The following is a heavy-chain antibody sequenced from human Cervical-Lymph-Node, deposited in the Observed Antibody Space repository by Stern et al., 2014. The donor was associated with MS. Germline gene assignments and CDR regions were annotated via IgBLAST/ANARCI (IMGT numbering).Heavy chain of an antibody. J-gene: IGHJ6*02. CDR1: GFSLKTAGMC. D-gene: IGHD2-21*02. CDR2: IDWDDDK. Sequence: ESGPALVKPTQTLTLTCTFSGFSLKTAGMCVGWVRQPPGKALEWLALIDWDDDKFYSTSLRTRLTISKDTSKNRVVLTLANMDPLDTATYYCARVVTATPDSENSGVDVWGQGTTVTVSS. CDR3: ARVVTATPDSENSGVDV. V-gene: IGHV2-70*20.